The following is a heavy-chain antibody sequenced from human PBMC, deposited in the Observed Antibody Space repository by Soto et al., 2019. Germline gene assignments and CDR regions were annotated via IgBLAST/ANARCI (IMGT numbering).Heavy chain of an antibody. J-gene: IGHJ3*02. CDR1: GFTFDDYA. V-gene: IGHV3-9*01. Sequence: EVPLVESGGGLVQPGRSLRLSCAASGFTFDDYAMHWVRQAPGKGLEWVSGISWNSGSIGYADSVKGRFTISRDNAKNSLYLQMNSLRAEDTALYYCAKDRIYGDYVGDAFDIWGQGTMVTVSS. CDR2: ISWNSGSI. CDR3: AKDRIYGDYVGDAFDI. D-gene: IGHD4-17*01.